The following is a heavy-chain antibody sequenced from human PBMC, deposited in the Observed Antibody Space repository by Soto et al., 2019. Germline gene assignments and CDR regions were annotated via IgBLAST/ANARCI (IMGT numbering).Heavy chain of an antibody. V-gene: IGHV1-69*06. D-gene: IGHD3-22*01. J-gene: IGHJ5*02. CDR2: IIPIFGTA. CDR1: GGTFSRYT. Sequence: SVKVSCKAPGGTFSRYTITWVRQAPGQGLEWMGGIIPIFGTANYAQKFQGRVTITADKSTSTAYMELSSLRSEDTAVYYCARTLSYYYDSSGLNWFDPWGQGTLVTVSS. CDR3: ARTLSYYYDSSGLNWFDP.